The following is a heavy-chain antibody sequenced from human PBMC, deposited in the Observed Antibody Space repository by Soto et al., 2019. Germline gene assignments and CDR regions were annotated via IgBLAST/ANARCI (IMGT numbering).Heavy chain of an antibody. D-gene: IGHD3-22*01. V-gene: IGHV4-30-2*01. CDR2: IYHSGST. Sequence: TLSLTCAVSGGSISSGGYPWSWIRQPPGKGLEWIGYIYHSGSTYYNPSLKSRVTISVDRSKNQFSLKLSSVTAADTAVYYCARENSRWFDPWGQGTLVTVSS. J-gene: IGHJ5*02. CDR1: GGSISSGGYP. CDR3: ARENSRWFDP.